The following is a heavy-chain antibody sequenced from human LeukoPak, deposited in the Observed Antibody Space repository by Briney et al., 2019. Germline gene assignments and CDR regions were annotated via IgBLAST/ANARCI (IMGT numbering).Heavy chain of an antibody. CDR1: GFTFDDYG. Sequence: GSLRLSCAASGFTFDDYGMSWVRQVPGKGLEWIGSIYHSGSTYYNPSLKSRVTISVDTSKNQFSLKLSSVTAADTAVYYCAREGHYYDSSGYLLFDYWGQGTLVTVSS. V-gene: IGHV4-38-2*02. D-gene: IGHD3-22*01. J-gene: IGHJ4*02. CDR3: AREGHYYDSSGYLLFDY. CDR2: IYHSGST.